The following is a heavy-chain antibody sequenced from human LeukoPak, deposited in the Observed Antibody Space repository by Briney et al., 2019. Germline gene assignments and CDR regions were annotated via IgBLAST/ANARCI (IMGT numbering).Heavy chain of an antibody. Sequence: SETLSLTCTVAGGSISSYYWSWIRQPAGKGLEWIGRIYTSRSTNYNPSLKSRVTMSVDTSKNQFSLKLSSVTAADTAVYYCARLQPGDVVVPVRQPRAPPPRYFDFWGQGILVTVSS. CDR2: IYTSRST. J-gene: IGHJ4*02. CDR1: GGSISSYY. D-gene: IGHD2-2*01. V-gene: IGHV4-4*07. CDR3: ARLQPGDVVVPVRQPRAPPPRYFDF.